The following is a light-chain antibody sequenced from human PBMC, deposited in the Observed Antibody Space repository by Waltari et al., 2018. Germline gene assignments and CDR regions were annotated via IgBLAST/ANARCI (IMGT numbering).Light chain of an antibody. CDR1: ALEDKY. CDR3: LTWVSGTVV. Sequence: SYELTQTPSVSVSPGQTARISCFGDALEDKYVSWYQRKLGQSPVLVIYRDTSRPSGIPERFSASNSGDRASLTISGTQVVDEADYYCLTWVSGTVVFGGGTKLTVL. V-gene: IGLV3-1*01. J-gene: IGLJ2*01. CDR2: RDT.